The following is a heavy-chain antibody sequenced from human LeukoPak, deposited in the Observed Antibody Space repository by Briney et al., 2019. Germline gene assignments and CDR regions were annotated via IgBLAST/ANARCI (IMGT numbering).Heavy chain of an antibody. CDR2: IRYDGSNK. CDR3: ANDFWSGYYPKAPDAEYFQH. CDR1: GFTFSSYG. Sequence: GGSLRLSCAASGFTFSSYGMHWVRQAPGKGLEWVAFIRYDGSNKYYADSVKGRFTISRDNSKNTLYLQMNSLSAEDTAIYYCANDFWSGYYPKAPDAEYFQHWGQGTLVTVSS. V-gene: IGHV3-30*02. D-gene: IGHD3-3*01. J-gene: IGHJ1*01.